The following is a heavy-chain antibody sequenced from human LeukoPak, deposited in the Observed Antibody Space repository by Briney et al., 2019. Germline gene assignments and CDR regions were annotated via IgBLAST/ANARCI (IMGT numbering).Heavy chain of an antibody. CDR1: GIPFSDAC. CDR2: IKSKGGGGTT. J-gene: IGHJ4*02. Sequence: PGGSLRLSCVVSGIPFSDACMSWVRQAPGEGPEWVGRIKSKGGGGTTDYAAPMQGRVTISRDDSKNTVYLQMNSLKIEDTAAYYCTWMTTVTTVDFWGQGTMVTVSS. D-gene: IGHD4-17*01. V-gene: IGHV3-15*01. CDR3: TWMTTVTTVDF.